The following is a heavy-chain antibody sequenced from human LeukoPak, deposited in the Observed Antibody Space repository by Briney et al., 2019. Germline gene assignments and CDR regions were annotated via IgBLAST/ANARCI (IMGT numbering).Heavy chain of an antibody. CDR1: GGSISSYY. CDR2: IYYSGTT. D-gene: IGHD1-1*01. Sequence: DTLSLTCTVSGGSISSYYWSWIRQPPGKGLEWIGYIYYSGTTNYNPSLKSRVTISVDTTKNQFSLKLSSVTAADTAVYFCARYWSRFDYWGQGTLVTVSS. V-gene: IGHV4-59*08. CDR3: ARYWSRFDY. J-gene: IGHJ4*02.